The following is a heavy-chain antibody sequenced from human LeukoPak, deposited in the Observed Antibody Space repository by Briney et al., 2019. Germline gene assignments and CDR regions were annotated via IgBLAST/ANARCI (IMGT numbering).Heavy chain of an antibody. CDR2: IYYSGST. J-gene: IGHJ4*02. V-gene: IGHV4-59*08. CDR1: GGSISSYY. Sequence: PETLSLTCTVSGGSISSYYWSWIRQPPGKGLEWIGYIYYSGSTNYNPSLKSRVTISVDTSKNQFSLKLSSVTAADTAVYYCARQERWLQFVYWGQGTLVTVSS. CDR3: ARQERWLQFVY. D-gene: IGHD5-24*01.